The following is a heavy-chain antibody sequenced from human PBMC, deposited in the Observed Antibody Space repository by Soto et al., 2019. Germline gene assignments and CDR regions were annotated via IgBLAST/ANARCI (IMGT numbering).Heavy chain of an antibody. D-gene: IGHD2-8*01. CDR3: AKNGQPPYYYYGLDV. CDR2: ISGYNGDA. CDR1: GYTFTRYG. Sequence: QGQLVQSGAEVKMPGASVKVSCKASGYTFTRYGISWVRQAPGQGLEWMGWISGYNGDANYAQRFQGRVSMPIDTSTTTAYMELRTLTSDDTAVYYCAKNGQPPYYYYGLDVWGQGTTVTVSS. J-gene: IGHJ6*02. V-gene: IGHV1-18*01.